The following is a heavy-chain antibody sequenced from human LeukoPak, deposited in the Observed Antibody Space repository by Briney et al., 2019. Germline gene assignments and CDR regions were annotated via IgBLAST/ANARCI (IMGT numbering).Heavy chain of an antibody. CDR3: ARGGAVPGHGIIDY. D-gene: IGHD6-19*01. CDR1: GGSISSYY. CDR2: IYYSGST. V-gene: IGHV4-59*01. J-gene: IGHJ4*02. Sequence: SETLSLTCTVSGGSISSYYWSWIRQPPGKGLEWIGYIYYSGSTNYNPSLKSRVTISVDTSKNQFSLKLSSVTAADTAVYYCARGGAVPGHGIIDYWGQGTLVTVSS.